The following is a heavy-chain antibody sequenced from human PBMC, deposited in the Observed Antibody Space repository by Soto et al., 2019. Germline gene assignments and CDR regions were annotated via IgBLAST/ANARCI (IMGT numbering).Heavy chain of an antibody. CDR3: VKVSTFYDILTGYYSTNFFDP. CDR1: GFTFSEYS. CDR2: ISSDGDIT. Sequence: GGSLRLSCSASGFTFSEYSMHWVRQAPGKGLQYVSTISSDGDITYYADSVKGRFTISRDNSKSTLYLQMNSLRPEDTAVYYCVKVSTFYDILTGYYSTNFFDPWGQGTLVTVPS. J-gene: IGHJ5*02. V-gene: IGHV3-64D*06. D-gene: IGHD3-9*01.